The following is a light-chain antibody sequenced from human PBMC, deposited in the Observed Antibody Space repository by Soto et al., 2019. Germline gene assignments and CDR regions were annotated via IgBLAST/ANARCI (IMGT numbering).Light chain of an antibody. CDR1: QSVSSGY. J-gene: IGKJ5*01. CDR2: GAS. Sequence: EIVLTQSPGTLSLSPGERATLSCRASQSVSSGYLAWYQQKPGQAPRPLIYGASSRATGIPDRFSGSGSGTDFTLTINRLEPEDFAVYYCQQYGSSPITFGQGTRLEIK. CDR3: QQYGSSPIT. V-gene: IGKV3-20*01.